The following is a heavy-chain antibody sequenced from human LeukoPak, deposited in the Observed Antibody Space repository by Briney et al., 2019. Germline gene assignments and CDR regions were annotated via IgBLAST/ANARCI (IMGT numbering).Heavy chain of an antibody. CDR3: ARNWYYYDSSGYLTYYGMDV. CDR1: GGSLSSYY. D-gene: IGHD3-22*01. V-gene: IGHV4-59*08. J-gene: IGHJ6*02. CDR2: IYYSGST. Sequence: SETLSLTCTVSGGSLSSYYWSWIRQPPGKGLEWIGYIYYSGSTNYNPSLKSRVTISVDTSKNQFSLKLSSVTAADTAVYYCARNWYYYDSSGYLTYYGMDVWGQGTTVTVSS.